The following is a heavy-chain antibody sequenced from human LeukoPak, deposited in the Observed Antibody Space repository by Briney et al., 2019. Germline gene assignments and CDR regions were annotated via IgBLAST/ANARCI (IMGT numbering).Heavy chain of an antibody. Sequence: PGGSLRLSCAASGFTFSSYAMHWVRQAPGKGLEWVAVISYDGSNKYYADSVKGRFTISRDNSKNTLYLQMNSLRAEDTAVYYCAKSSTVNDFDYWGQGTLVTVSS. CDR1: GFTFSSYA. D-gene: IGHD4-17*01. V-gene: IGHV3-30-3*02. CDR3: AKSSTVNDFDY. J-gene: IGHJ4*02. CDR2: ISYDGSNK.